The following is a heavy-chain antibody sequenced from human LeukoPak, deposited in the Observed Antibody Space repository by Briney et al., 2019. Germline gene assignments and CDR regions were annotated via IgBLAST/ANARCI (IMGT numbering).Heavy chain of an antibody. Sequence: GGSLRLSCAASGFTVSSNYMSWARQAPGKGLEWVSVIYSGGSTYYADSVKGRFTISRDNSKNTLYLQMNSLRAEDTAVYYCAREADGYNSDYWGQGTLVTVSS. J-gene: IGHJ4*02. CDR3: AREADGYNSDY. CDR2: IYSGGST. CDR1: GFTVSSNY. V-gene: IGHV3-53*01. D-gene: IGHD5-24*01.